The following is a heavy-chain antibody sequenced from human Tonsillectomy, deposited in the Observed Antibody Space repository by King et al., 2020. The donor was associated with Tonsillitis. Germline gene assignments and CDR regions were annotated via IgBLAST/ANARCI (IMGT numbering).Heavy chain of an antibody. CDR1: GFTFSRYW. Sequence: VQLVESGGGLVQPGGSLRLSCAASGFTFSRYWMHWVRQAPGKGLVWVSRVNRDGSTTTYADSVKGRFTIARDNAQNTVYLQMNSLRAEDTAVDYCARGGYFGVVIISYFDYWGQGTPVTVSS. CDR2: VNRDGSTT. CDR3: ARGGYFGVVIISYFDY. J-gene: IGHJ4*02. V-gene: IGHV3-74*01. D-gene: IGHD3-3*01.